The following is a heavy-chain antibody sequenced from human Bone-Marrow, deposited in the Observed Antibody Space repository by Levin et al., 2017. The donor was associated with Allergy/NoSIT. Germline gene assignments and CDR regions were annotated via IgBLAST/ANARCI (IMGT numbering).Heavy chain of an antibody. CDR3: VKDIPEDGSSFDH. V-gene: IGHV3-9*01. J-gene: IGHJ4*02. Sequence: GGSLRLSCAVSGFNVDDYAMHWVRQAPGKGLEWVSGITWNRGKKDYADSVMGRFTISRDSVKNSLYLEMNSLRGEDTALYYCVKDIPEDGSSFDHWGQGTLVTVSS. D-gene: IGHD5-24*01. CDR2: ITWNRGKK. CDR1: GFNVDDYA.